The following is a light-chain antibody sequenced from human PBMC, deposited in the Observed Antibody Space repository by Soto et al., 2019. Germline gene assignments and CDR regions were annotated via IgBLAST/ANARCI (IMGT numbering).Light chain of an antibody. V-gene: IGKV1-27*01. Sequence: DIQMTQSPSSLSASAGDRVTLTCRASQGISNYLAWYQKKPGKVPKLLIYAASTMQSGVPSRFSGSGSGTEFTLTISSLQPEDVATYYCQKYNSALITFGQGTRLEI. J-gene: IGKJ5*01. CDR1: QGISNY. CDR3: QKYNSALIT. CDR2: AAS.